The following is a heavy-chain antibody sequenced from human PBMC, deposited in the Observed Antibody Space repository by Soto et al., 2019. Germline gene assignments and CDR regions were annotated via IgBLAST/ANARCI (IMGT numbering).Heavy chain of an antibody. V-gene: IGHV3-30*18. J-gene: IGHJ5*02. Sequence: PGGSLRLSCTASGFSFSSYGMHWVRQAPGKGLEWVALISYDGSNRIYADSVKGRFTISRDNSKNTLYLQMNSLRAEDTAVYYCAKDLFSGGSYPNWFDPWGQGTLVTVSS. CDR3: AKDLFSGGSYPNWFDP. D-gene: IGHD1-26*01. CDR2: ISYDGSNR. CDR1: GFSFSSYG.